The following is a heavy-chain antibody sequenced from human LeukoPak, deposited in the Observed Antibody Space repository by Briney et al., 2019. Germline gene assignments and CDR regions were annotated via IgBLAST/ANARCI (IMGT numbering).Heavy chain of an antibody. Sequence: PGGSLRLSCAASGFTFSSYGMHWVRQAPGKGLEWVAVISYDGSNKNYADSVKGRFTISRDNSKNTLYLQMNSLRAEDTAVYYCARERLRFLEWKPLPIYYGMDVWGQGTTVTVSS. D-gene: IGHD3-3*01. CDR1: GFTFSSYG. CDR3: ARERLRFLEWKPLPIYYGMDV. V-gene: IGHV3-30*03. J-gene: IGHJ6*02. CDR2: ISYDGSNK.